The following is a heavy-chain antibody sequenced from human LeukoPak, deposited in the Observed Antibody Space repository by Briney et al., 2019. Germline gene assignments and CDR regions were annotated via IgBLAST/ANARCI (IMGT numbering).Heavy chain of an antibody. CDR2: IYRSGST. V-gene: IGHV4-38-2*02. D-gene: IGHD3-9*01. Sequence: SETLSLTCTVSAYSISSGYYWGWIRQPPGKGLEWIGTIYRSGSTNYNPSLKSRVTISVDTSKNQFSLKLSSVTAADTAVYYCARAGVLRYFDWLSGNWFDPWGQGTLVTVSS. CDR1: AYSISSGYY. J-gene: IGHJ5*02. CDR3: ARAGVLRYFDWLSGNWFDP.